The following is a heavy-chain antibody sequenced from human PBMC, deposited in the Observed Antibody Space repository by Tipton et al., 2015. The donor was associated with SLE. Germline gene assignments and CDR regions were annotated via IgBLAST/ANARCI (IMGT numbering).Heavy chain of an antibody. Sequence: TLSLTCAVYGGSFSGYYWSWIRQSPGKGLEWIGEINHGGTTNYNPSLKSRVTISVDTFKNQYSLKLSSVTAADTAVYYCAYDSSGYYDYYFDYWGQGTLATVSS. CDR3: AYDSSGYYDYYFDY. J-gene: IGHJ4*02. V-gene: IGHV4-34*01. CDR2: INHGGTT. CDR1: GGSFSGYY. D-gene: IGHD3-22*01.